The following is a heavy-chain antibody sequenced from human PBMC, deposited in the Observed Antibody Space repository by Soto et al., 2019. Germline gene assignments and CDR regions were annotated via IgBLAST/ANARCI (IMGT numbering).Heavy chain of an antibody. V-gene: IGHV4-38-2*01. CDR3: ARVGDPGPVLRYFDWLPPDYYYYGMDV. Sequence: PSETLSLTCAVSGYSISSGYYWGWIRQPPGKGLEWIGSIYHSGSTHYNPSLKSRVTISVDTSKNQFSLKLSSVTAADTAVYYCARVGDPGPVLRYFDWLPPDYYYYGMDVWGQGTTVTVSS. D-gene: IGHD3-9*01. J-gene: IGHJ6*02. CDR1: GYSISSGYY. CDR2: IYHSGST.